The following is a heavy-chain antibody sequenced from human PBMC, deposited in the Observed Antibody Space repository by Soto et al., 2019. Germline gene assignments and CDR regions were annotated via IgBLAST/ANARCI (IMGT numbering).Heavy chain of an antibody. J-gene: IGHJ4*02. Sequence: LRLSCVVSGFSFSGYSLHWVRQAPGKGLEWLAVISYDGNDKYYAASVKGRLTISRDNAKETLYLQLDSVRSEDTATYYCARGRTVISPSFFDFWGQGTLVTVSS. D-gene: IGHD2-21*01. CDR2: ISYDGNDK. CDR1: GFSFSGYS. CDR3: ARGRTVISPSFFDF. V-gene: IGHV3-30-3*01.